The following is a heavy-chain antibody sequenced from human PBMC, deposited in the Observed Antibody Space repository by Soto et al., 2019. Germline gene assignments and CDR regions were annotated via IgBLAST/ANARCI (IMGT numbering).Heavy chain of an antibody. V-gene: IGHV5-51*02. CDR1: GNRFTRYW. D-gene: IGHD4-4*01. J-gene: IGHJ6*02. CDR3: ALLIYRTHFNYCYCMDV. Sequence: GAVLKLCCEGSGNRFTRYWSGWLQPLTEKGLVWMGIIYPVDSDTRYSPSFQGQPTISADKSISTAYLQLSSLKASDTAMYYCALLIYRTHFNYCYCMDVWGQGTTVNV. CDR2: IYPVDSDT.